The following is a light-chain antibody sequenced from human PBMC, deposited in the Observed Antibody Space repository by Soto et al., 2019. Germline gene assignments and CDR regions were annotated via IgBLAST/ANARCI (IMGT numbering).Light chain of an antibody. V-gene: IGKV1-33*01. CDR3: QQYYSLPYT. Sequence: DIQMTQSPSSLSASVGDRVTITCQASQGIYKDLNWYQQKPGKAPKLLIYATSNLGTGVPSRFSGSTSETDFTFTISTLQPEDIGTYYCQQYYSLPYTFGQGTKLEI. J-gene: IGKJ2*01. CDR1: QGIYKD. CDR2: ATS.